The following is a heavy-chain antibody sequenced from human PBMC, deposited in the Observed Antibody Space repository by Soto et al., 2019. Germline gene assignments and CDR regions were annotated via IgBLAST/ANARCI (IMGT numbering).Heavy chain of an antibody. V-gene: IGHV3-48*01. CDR3: ASAGSSWNGALRFDY. D-gene: IGHD6-13*01. CDR2: ISSSSSTI. Sequence: EVQLVESGGGLVQPGGSLRLSCAASGFTFSSYSMNWVRQAPGKGLEWVSYISSSSSTIYYADSVKGRFTISRDNAKNSLYLQMNSLRAEDTAVYCCASAGSSWNGALRFDYWGQGTLVTVSS. J-gene: IGHJ4*02. CDR1: GFTFSSYS.